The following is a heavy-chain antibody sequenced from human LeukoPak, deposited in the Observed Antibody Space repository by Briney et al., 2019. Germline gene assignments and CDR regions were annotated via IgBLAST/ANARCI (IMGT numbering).Heavy chain of an antibody. V-gene: IGHV4-59*01. Sequence: SGTLSLTCTVSGGSMRSYRWTWMWQPPGKGLEWIGYIYDSGDTNYNPSLKSRVTISVDTSKNQFSLKLSSVTAADTAVYYCAREQYLSGYTVFDYWGQGTLVTVSS. CDR2: IYDSGDT. D-gene: IGHD5-18*01. CDR1: GGSMRSYR. CDR3: AREQYLSGYTVFDY. J-gene: IGHJ4*02.